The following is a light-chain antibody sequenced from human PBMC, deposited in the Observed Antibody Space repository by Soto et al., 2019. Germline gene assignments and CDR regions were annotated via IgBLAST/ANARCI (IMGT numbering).Light chain of an antibody. Sequence: DIVMTQSPNSLAVSLGERATINCRSSQTILYSSNNKTYLAWYQLKAGQPHKLLISWASTRESGVPDRFSASGSGTDFTLTISSLQAEDEAVYCCQQYYTTPWTFGQGTKVEIK. CDR1: QTILYSSNNKTY. CDR2: WAS. V-gene: IGKV4-1*01. J-gene: IGKJ1*01. CDR3: QQYYTTPWT.